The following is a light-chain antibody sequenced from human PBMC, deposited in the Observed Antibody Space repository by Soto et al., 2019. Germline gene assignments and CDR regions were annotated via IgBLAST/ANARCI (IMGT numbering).Light chain of an antibody. CDR2: DAS. J-gene: IGKJ3*01. CDR1: QNVYYS. CDR3: QQRSNWPPVT. Sequence: ETVLTQSPATLSLSPGERATLSSRASQNVYYSLAWYQQKPGQAPRLLIYDASNRATGVPGRFSGSGSGTDFTLTISSLEPEDFAIYYCQQRSNWPPVTFGPGTKVDI. V-gene: IGKV3-11*01.